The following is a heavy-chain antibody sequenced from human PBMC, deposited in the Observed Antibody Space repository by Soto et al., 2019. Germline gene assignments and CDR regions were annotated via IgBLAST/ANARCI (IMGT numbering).Heavy chain of an antibody. D-gene: IGHD5-12*01. CDR2: IYHSGST. CDR3: VALGGYDYFDDY. CDR1: GYSISSGYY. J-gene: IGHJ4*02. V-gene: IGHV4-38-2*02. Sequence: SETLSLTCTVSGYSISSGYYWGWIRQPPGKGLEWSGSIYHSGSTYYNPSLKSRVTISVDTSKNQFSRKLSSVTAADTAVYDCVALGGYDYFDDYWGQGTLVTVSS.